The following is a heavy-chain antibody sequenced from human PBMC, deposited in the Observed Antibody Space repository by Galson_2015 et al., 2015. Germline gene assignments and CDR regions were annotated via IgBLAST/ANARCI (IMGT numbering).Heavy chain of an antibody. Sequence: SVKVSCRASGYTFTSYGISWVRQAPGQGLEWMGWISAYNGNTNYAQKLQGRVTMTTDTSTSTAYMELRSLRSDATAVYYCARTHLLYSSSWYDYWGQGTLVTVSS. J-gene: IGHJ4*02. V-gene: IGHV1-18*01. CDR1: GYTFTSYG. D-gene: IGHD6-13*01. CDR2: ISAYNGNT. CDR3: ARTHLLYSSSWYDY.